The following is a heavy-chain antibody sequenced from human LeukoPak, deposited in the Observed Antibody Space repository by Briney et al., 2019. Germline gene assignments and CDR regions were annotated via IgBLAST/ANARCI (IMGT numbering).Heavy chain of an antibody. CDR3: ARGADGVSSNSRGWFDP. J-gene: IGHJ5*02. CDR2: ISTSSSYI. D-gene: IGHD2-15*01. CDR1: GFTFSSYG. Sequence: GGSLRLSCAASGFTFSSYGMHWVRQAPGKGLEWVSSISTSSSYIYYADSVKGRFTISRDNAKNSLYLQMNGLRAEDTAVYYCARGADGVSSNSRGWFDPWGQGTLVTVSS. V-gene: IGHV3-21*01.